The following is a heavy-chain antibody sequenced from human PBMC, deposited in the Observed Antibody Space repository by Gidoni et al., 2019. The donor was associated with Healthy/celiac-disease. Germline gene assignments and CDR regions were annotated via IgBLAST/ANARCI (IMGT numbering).Heavy chain of an antibody. D-gene: IGHD3-22*01. Sequence: QVQLQESGPGLVKPSETLSLTCTVSGGSISSYYWSWIRQPAGKGLEWIGRIYTSGSINYNPSLKSRVTMSVDTSKNQFSLKLSSVTAADTAVYYCARDGGYYDSSGYYYSSWFDPWGQGTLVTVSS. V-gene: IGHV4-4*07. CDR2: IYTSGSI. CDR1: GGSISSYY. CDR3: ARDGGYYDSSGYYYSSWFDP. J-gene: IGHJ5*02.